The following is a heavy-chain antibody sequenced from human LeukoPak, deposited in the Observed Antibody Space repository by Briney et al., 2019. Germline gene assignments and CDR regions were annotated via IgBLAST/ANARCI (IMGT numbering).Heavy chain of an antibody. J-gene: IGHJ4*02. Sequence: GGSLRLSCAGSGFTFSSYWMSWVRQAPGKGLEWVAIIKQEGSEKYYVDSVKGRFTISRDNAKNSLYLQMNSLRAEDTAVYYCARLGRYYDILTGYYIGPIDYWGQGTLVTVSS. CDR1: GFTFSSYW. CDR2: IKQEGSEK. V-gene: IGHV3-7*01. D-gene: IGHD3-9*01. CDR3: ARLGRYYDILTGYYIGPIDY.